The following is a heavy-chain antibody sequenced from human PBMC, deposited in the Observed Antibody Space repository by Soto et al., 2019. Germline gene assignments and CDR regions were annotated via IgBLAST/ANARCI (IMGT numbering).Heavy chain of an antibody. J-gene: IGHJ4*03. CDR1: GYTFTSYA. V-gene: IGHV1-3*01. CDR3: VRSVAVPAAPDY. D-gene: IGHD2-2*01. Sequence: ASVKVSCKASGYTFTSYAMHWVRQAPGQRLEWMGWINAGNGNTKYSQKFQGRVTITRDTSASTAYMELSSLSSEDTAVYYCVRSVAVPAAPDYWGQGTTVTVSS. CDR2: INAGNGNT.